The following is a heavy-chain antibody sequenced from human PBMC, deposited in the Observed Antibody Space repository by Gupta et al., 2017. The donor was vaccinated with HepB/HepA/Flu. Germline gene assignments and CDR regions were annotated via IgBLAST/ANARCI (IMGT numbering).Heavy chain of an antibody. J-gene: IGHJ4*02. CDR3: ARERHRQGSGYYYDY. CDR2: IIPILGIA. CDR1: GGSFSSYA. V-gene: IGHV1-69*04. Sequence: QVQLVQSGAEVKKPGSSVKVSCKASGGSFSSYAISWVRQAPGQWLEWMGRIIPILGIANYAQKFQGRVTITADKSTSTAYMELSSLRSEDTAVYYCARERHRQGSGYYYDYWGQGTLVTVSS. D-gene: IGHD3-22*01.